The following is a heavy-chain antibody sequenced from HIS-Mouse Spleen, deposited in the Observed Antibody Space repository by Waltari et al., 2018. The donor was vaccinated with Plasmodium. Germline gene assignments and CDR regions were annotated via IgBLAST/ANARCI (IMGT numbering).Heavy chain of an antibody. J-gene: IGHJ4*02. D-gene: IGHD2-15*01. Sequence: VQLVESGGGVVQLWRSRRLAFAASGSPFNSYAMHWVRQAPGKGREWVAVISYDGSNKYYADSVKGRFTISRDNSKNTLYLQMNSLRAEDTAVYYCARDRRLAFDYWGQGTLVTVSS. CDR1: GSPFNSYA. CDR3: ARDRRLAFDY. V-gene: IGHV3-30-3*01. CDR2: ISYDGSNK.